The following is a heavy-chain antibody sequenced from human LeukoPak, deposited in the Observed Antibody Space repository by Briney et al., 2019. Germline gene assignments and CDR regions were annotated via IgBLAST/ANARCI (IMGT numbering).Heavy chain of an antibody. V-gene: IGHV1-2*06. CDR2: INPNSGGT. Sequence: ASVKVSCKASGYTFTGYYMHWVRQAPGQGPEWMGRINPNSGGTNYAQKFQGRVTMTRDTSISTAYMELSRLRSDDTAVYYCARDKYYGSGSNTPFFDYWGQGTLVTVSS. D-gene: IGHD3-10*01. J-gene: IGHJ4*02. CDR3: ARDKYYGSGSNTPFFDY. CDR1: GYTFTGYY.